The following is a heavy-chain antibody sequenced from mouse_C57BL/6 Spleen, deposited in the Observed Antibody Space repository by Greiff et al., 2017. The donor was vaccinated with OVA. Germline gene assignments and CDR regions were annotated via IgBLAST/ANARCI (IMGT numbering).Heavy chain of an antibody. Sequence: EVQLVESGAELVKPGASVKLSCTASGFNITDYYMHWVKQRPEQGLEWIGRIDPEDGETKYAPKFQGKATITADTSSNTAYLQLSSLTSEDTAVYYCARMGPITTVVADYWGQGTTLTVSS. CDR2: IDPEDGET. J-gene: IGHJ2*01. CDR3: ARMGPITTVVADY. CDR1: GFNITDYY. D-gene: IGHD1-1*01. V-gene: IGHV14-2*01.